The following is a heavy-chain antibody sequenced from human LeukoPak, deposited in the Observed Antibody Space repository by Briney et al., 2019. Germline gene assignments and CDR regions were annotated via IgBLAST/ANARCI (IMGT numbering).Heavy chain of an antibody. J-gene: IGHJ3*02. Sequence: GESLKISCQGSGYSFTNSWITWVRQMPAKGLEWMGMIDPSDSYTNYSPSFQGQVTISADKSISTAFLQWSSLKASDTAMYYCARQLLGRDGFDIWGEGTMVAVSS. V-gene: IGHV5-10-1*01. CDR2: IDPSDSYT. D-gene: IGHD2-2*01. CDR1: GYSFTNSW. CDR3: ARQLLGRDGFDI.